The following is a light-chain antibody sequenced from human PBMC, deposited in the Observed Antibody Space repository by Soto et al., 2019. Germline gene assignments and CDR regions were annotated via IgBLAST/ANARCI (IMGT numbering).Light chain of an antibody. Sequence: QSALTQPASVSGSPGQSITISCTGTSSDVGAYNYVSWYQQHPGKAPKLMIYDVSYRPSGVSNRFSGSKSGNTASLTIYGLQSEDKADYYCSSYISSSTLVFGTGTKVTVL. J-gene: IGLJ1*01. CDR2: DVS. V-gene: IGLV2-14*01. CDR1: SSDVGAYNY. CDR3: SSYISSSTLV.